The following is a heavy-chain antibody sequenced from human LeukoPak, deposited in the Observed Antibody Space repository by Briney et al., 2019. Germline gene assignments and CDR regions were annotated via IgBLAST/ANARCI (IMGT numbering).Heavy chain of an antibody. Sequence: SETMSLASSVDGFSISSVYYWSYIRQAPGLGLGCIGSLSHSGSTYYNPSLRSRVTITVDTSKNQFSLKLTSVTAADTAVYYCARVRGAARDYYYYYMDVWGKGTTVTVSS. J-gene: IGHJ6*03. CDR1: GFSISSVYY. D-gene: IGHD6-6*01. V-gene: IGHV4-38-2*02. CDR2: LSHSGST. CDR3: ARVRGAARDYYYYYMDV.